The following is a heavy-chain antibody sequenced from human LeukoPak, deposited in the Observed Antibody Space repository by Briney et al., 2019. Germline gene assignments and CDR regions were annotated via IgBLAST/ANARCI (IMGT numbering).Heavy chain of an antibody. D-gene: IGHD5-12*01. CDR1: GFTFSSYA. V-gene: IGHV3-23*01. Sequence: PGASLRLSCAASGFTFSSYAMSWVRQAPGKGLEWVSAISGSGGSTYYADSVKGRFTISRDNSKNTLSLQMNSLRAEATAVYYCAQDLVDIVATGLGYSGEGTLVTVSS. CDR3: AQDLVDIVATGLGY. CDR2: ISGSGGST. J-gene: IGHJ1*01.